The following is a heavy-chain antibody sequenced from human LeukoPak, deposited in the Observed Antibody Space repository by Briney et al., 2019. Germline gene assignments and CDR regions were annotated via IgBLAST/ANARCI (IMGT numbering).Heavy chain of an antibody. V-gene: IGHV3-9*01. CDR3: AKDLGGSATTV. D-gene: IGHD2-2*01. J-gene: IGHJ4*02. Sequence: PGGSLRLSCAASGFTFEDHVMHWVRQAPGKGLEWVSSISWSGDRMGYADAVKGRFTISRDNAKNSLFLQMKSLRVEDTALYYCAKDLGGSATTVWGQGTLVTVSS. CDR1: GFTFEDHV. CDR2: ISWSGDRM.